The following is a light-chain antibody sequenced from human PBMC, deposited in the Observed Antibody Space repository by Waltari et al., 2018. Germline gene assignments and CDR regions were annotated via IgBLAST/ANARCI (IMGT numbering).Light chain of an antibody. Sequence: DIQMTQSPSSLSASAGDRVTITCRASQAIRSSLAWYQQKPGKAPKLLIYAASNLETVVPSRFSGSGSGTDFTVTISSLQPEDIATSYCQQHDNLPLTFGPGTKVEIK. J-gene: IGKJ3*01. CDR2: AAS. CDR3: QQHDNLPLT. CDR1: QAIRSS. V-gene: IGKV1-33*01.